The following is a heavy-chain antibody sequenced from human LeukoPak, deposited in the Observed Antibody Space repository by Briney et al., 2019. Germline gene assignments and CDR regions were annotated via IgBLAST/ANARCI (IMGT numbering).Heavy chain of an antibody. V-gene: IGHV3-48*03. J-gene: IGHJ4*02. CDR2: ISSGGSII. D-gene: IGHD6-13*01. CDR1: GFTFSSYE. Sequence: GGSLRLSCAASGFTFSSYEMNWVRQAPGKGLEWVSYISSGGSIIYYADSVKGRFTVSRDNSKNSLYLQMNSLRTEDTALYYCAKDIGAGIAAAGYYFDYWGQGTLVTVSS. CDR3: AKDIGAGIAAAGYYFDY.